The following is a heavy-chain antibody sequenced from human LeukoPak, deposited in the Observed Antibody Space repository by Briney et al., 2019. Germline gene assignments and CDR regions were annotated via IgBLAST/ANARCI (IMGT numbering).Heavy chain of an antibody. CDR3: AKDMATVTADH. V-gene: IGHV3-23*01. CDR2: ISDSGGGT. Sequence: GGSLRLSCAASGFTFSNYAMSWVRQAPGKGLEWVSSISDSGGGTYYADSVKGRFTVSRDNSKNTLYLQMNSLRAEDTALYYCAKDMATVTADHRGQGALVIVSS. J-gene: IGHJ4*02. D-gene: IGHD4-17*01. CDR1: GFTFSNYA.